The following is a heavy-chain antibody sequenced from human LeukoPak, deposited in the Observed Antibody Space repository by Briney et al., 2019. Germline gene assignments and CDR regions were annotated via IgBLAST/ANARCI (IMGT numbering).Heavy chain of an antibody. CDR3: ARGVIAALVNWFDP. D-gene: IGHD2-15*01. CDR1: GYTFTGYY. Sequence: GASVKVSCKASGYTFTGYYMRCVRQAPGQGLEWMGWINPNSGGTNYAQKFQGWVTMTRDTSISTAYMELSRLRSDDTAVYYCARGVIAALVNWFDPWGQGTLVTVSS. J-gene: IGHJ5*02. CDR2: INPNSGGT. V-gene: IGHV1-2*04.